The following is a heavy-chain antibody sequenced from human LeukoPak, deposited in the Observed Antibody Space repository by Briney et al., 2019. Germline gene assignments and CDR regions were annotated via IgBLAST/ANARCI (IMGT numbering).Heavy chain of an antibody. J-gene: IGHJ4*02. V-gene: IGHV3-30*04. CDR1: GFTFSSYA. Sequence: GSLRLSCAASGFTFSSYAMHWVRQAPGKGLEWVAVISYDGSNKYYADSVKGRFTISRDNSKNTLYLQMNSLRAEDTAVYYCARDPNGYSGYEPDYWGQGTLVTVS. D-gene: IGHD5-12*01. CDR3: ARDPNGYSGYEPDY. CDR2: ISYDGSNK.